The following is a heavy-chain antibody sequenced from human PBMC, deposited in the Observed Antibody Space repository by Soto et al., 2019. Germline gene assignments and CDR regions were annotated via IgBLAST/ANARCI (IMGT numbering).Heavy chain of an antibody. CDR2: IYYSGTT. CDR1: GGSISNFY. D-gene: IGHD3-22*01. CDR3: ARDRVESGYPDDFHH. Sequence: PSETLSLTCTVSGGSISNFYWSWIRQPPGKGLEWIGYIYYSGTTSYNPSLNSRVTISVDTSKNQFSLKLNSVTAADTAVYYCARDRVESGYPDDFHHWGQGTLVTVSS. J-gene: IGHJ1*01. V-gene: IGHV4-59*01.